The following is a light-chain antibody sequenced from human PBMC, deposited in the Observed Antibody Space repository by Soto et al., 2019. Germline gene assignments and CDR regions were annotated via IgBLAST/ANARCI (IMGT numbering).Light chain of an antibody. Sequence: IPMTQSPSSLSASVGYRVTITCRASEGIGNDLGWYQQRPGKAPKLLIYAASSLHSGVPSRFSGSGSGTDFTLTISSLQHEDFAIYYCLQDRSYPRTFGQGTKVDIK. CDR1: EGIGND. CDR2: AAS. J-gene: IGKJ1*01. V-gene: IGKV1-6*01. CDR3: LQDRSYPRT.